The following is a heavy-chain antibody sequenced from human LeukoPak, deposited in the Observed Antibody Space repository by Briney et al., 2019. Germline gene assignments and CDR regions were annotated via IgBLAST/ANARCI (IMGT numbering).Heavy chain of an antibody. D-gene: IGHD1-14*01. V-gene: IGHV3-7*01. J-gene: IGHJ5*02. Sequence: GGSLRLSCAASGFTFSSYWMSWVRQAPGKGLEWVASIKHDGSEKYYVDSVKGRFTISRDNAKNSLFLQMNSLRVEDTAVYYCARQAETGVDWFDPWGQGTLVTVSS. CDR2: IKHDGSEK. CDR3: ARQAETGVDWFDP. CDR1: GFTFSSYW.